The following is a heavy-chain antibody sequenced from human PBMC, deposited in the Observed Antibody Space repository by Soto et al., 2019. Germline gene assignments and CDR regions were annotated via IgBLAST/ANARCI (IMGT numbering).Heavy chain of an antibody. D-gene: IGHD2-8*01. V-gene: IGHV1-69*13. J-gene: IGHJ5*02. CDR3: ARDLFLGYCTNGVCSWFDP. Sequence: SVKVSCKASGGTFSSYAISWVRQAPGQGLEWMGGIIPIFGTANYAQKFQGRVTITADESTSTAYMELSSLRSEDTAVYYCARDLFLGYCTNGVCSWFDPWGQGTLVTVSS. CDR2: IIPIFGTA. CDR1: GGTFSSYA.